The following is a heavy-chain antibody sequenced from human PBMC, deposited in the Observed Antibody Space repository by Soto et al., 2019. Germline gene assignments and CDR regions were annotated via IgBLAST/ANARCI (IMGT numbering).Heavy chain of an antibody. CDR1: GFSFTTTRMA. V-gene: IGHV2-5*02. D-gene: IGHD1-1*01. Sequence: QITLKAAGPTLVKPTETLTLTCTFSGFSFTTTRMAVGWTRQPPGKALDWLAIIYWDGESRYNPLLRRRLTLTEDPSKHQVVLTITNMDPKDTATYYCAHRDSTGTTTYFDSWGQGIPVTVAS. J-gene: IGHJ4*02. CDR2: IYWDGES. CDR3: AHRDSTGTTTYFDS.